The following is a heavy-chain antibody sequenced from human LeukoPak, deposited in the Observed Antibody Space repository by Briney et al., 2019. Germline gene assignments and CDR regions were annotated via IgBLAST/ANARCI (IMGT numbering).Heavy chain of an antibody. CDR3: ATLGGMIVVVITFLGY. J-gene: IGHJ4*02. Sequence: GGSLKLSCAASGFPISGSAMHWVRQASGKGLEWVGRIRSKANSYATTYAASVKGRFTISRDDSKNTAYLQMNSLKTEDTAVYYCATLGGMIVVVITFLGYWGQGTLVTVSS. CDR1: GFPISGSA. D-gene: IGHD3-22*01. V-gene: IGHV3-73*01. CDR2: IRSKANSYAT.